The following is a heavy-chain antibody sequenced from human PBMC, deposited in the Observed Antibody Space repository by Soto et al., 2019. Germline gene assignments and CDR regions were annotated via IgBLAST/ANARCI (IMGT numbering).Heavy chain of an antibody. CDR1: GFTFSNYA. Sequence: EVQLLESGGGLVQPGGSLRLSCAASGFTFSNYAMNWVRKAPGKGLEWVSVISGSGGSTYYADSVKGRFTISRDNSKNTLYLQMNSLRAEDTAVYYCARRSSSWYFDYWGQGTLVTVSS. V-gene: IGHV3-23*01. CDR2: ISGSGGST. CDR3: ARRSSSWYFDY. J-gene: IGHJ4*02. D-gene: IGHD6-13*01.